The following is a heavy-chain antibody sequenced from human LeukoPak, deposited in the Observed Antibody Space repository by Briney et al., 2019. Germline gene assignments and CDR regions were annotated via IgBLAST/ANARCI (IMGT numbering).Heavy chain of an antibody. CDR1: GGSISSYY. V-gene: IGHV4-59*01. D-gene: IGHD3-10*01. CDR2: IYYSGST. CDR3: ARVPGGWFGELLFDY. J-gene: IGHJ4*02. Sequence: RSETLSLTCTVSGGSISSYYWSWIRQPPGKGLEWIGYIYYSGSTNYNPSLKSRVTISVDTSKNQFSLKLSSVTAADTAVYYCARVPGGWFGELLFDYWGQGTLVTVSS.